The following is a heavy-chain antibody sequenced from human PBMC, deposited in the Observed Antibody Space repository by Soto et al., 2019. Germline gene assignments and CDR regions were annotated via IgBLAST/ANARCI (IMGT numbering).Heavy chain of an antibody. CDR3: ARGGPWGVATTYAFYYYYYMDV. D-gene: IGHD5-12*01. Sequence: ASVKVSCKASGYTFTSYGISWVRQAPGQGLEWMGWISAYNGNTNYAQKLQGRVTMTTDTSTSTAYMELRSLRSDDTAVYYCARGGPWGVATTYAFYYYYYMDVWGKGTTVTVSS. CDR1: GYTFTSYG. CDR2: ISAYNGNT. J-gene: IGHJ6*03. V-gene: IGHV1-18*01.